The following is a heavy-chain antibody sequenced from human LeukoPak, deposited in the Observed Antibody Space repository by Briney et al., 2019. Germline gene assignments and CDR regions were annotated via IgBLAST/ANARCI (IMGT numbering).Heavy chain of an antibody. CDR3: AKDDARIGSSSSWFDP. CDR2: ISGSGGST. Sequence: GGSLRLSCAASGFTFSSYAMSWVRQAPGKGLEWVSAISGSGGSTYYADSVKGRFTISRDNSKNTLYLQMNNLRAEDTAVYYCAKDDARIGSSSSWFDPWGQGTLVTVSS. J-gene: IGHJ5*02. V-gene: IGHV3-23*01. D-gene: IGHD6-6*01. CDR1: GFTFSSYA.